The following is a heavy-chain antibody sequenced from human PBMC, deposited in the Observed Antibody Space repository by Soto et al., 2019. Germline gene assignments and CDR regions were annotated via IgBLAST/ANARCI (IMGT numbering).Heavy chain of an antibody. Sequence: QVQLVESGGGVVQPGRSLRLSCVASGFTFSTYDMHWVRQAPGKGLEWVAVISYDGSNKYYADSLKGRFTISRDNSKNTLYLQINSLRDGDTAAYYCAKGSYSGTYSDFDYWGQGTLVTVSS. CDR1: GFTFSTYD. D-gene: IGHD1-26*01. CDR3: AKGSYSGTYSDFDY. V-gene: IGHV3-30*18. CDR2: ISYDGSNK. J-gene: IGHJ4*02.